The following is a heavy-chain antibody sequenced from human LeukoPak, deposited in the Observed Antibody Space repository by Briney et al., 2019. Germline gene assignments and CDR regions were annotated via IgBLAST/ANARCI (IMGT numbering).Heavy chain of an antibody. J-gene: IGHJ4*02. CDR3: ARDPYSGSYHRQFDY. Sequence: PGGSLRLSCAASGFIVSSNYMSWVRQAPGKGLEWVSIIYSGGSTYYADSVKGRFTISRDNSKNTLYLQMNSLRAEDTAVYYCARDPYSGSYHRQFDYWGQGTLVTVSS. CDR2: IYSGGST. CDR1: GFIVSSNY. V-gene: IGHV3-53*01. D-gene: IGHD1-26*01.